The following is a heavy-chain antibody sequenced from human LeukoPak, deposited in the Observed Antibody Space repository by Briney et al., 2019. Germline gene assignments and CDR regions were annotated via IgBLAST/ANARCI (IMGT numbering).Heavy chain of an antibody. Sequence: PSETLSLTCTVSGGSISSYYWSWIRQPPGKGLEWIGYIYHSGSTNYNPSLKSRVTISVDTSKNQFSLKLSSVTAADTAVYYCARHKKSDIVVVVAASYFDYWGQGTLVTVSS. J-gene: IGHJ4*02. CDR2: IYHSGST. CDR1: GGSISSYY. CDR3: ARHKKSDIVVVVAASYFDY. V-gene: IGHV4-59*08. D-gene: IGHD2-15*01.